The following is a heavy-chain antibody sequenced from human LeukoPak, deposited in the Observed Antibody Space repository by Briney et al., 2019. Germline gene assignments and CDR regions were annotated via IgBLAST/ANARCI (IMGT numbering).Heavy chain of an antibody. J-gene: IGHJ6*03. CDR1: GFTFSSYA. V-gene: IGHV3-30*04. D-gene: IGHD2-15*01. Sequence: PGGSLRLSCAASGFTFSSYAMHWVRQAPGKWLEWVAVISYDGSKKYHADSVKGRFTISRDNSKNMLYLQMNSLRAEDTAVYYCAREGQKWSSHNYYYMDVWGKGTTVTVSS. CDR2: ISYDGSKK. CDR3: AREGQKWSSHNYYYMDV.